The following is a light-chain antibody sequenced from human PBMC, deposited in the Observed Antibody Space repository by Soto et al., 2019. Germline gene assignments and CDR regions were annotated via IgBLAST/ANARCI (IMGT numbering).Light chain of an antibody. V-gene: IGKV1-6*01. CDR3: LQDYNYPPT. CDR2: AAS. J-gene: IGKJ1*01. CDR1: QGVRND. Sequence: AIQMTQSPSSLSASVGDRVTITCRASQGVRNDLGWYQQKPGKAPKLLIYAASSLQSGVPTRFSGSGSGTDFTLTISSLQPEDFATYYCLQDYNYPPTFGHGTKVEIK.